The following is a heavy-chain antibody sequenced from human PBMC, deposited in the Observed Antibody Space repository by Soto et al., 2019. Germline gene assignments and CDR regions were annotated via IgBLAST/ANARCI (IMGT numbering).Heavy chain of an antibody. D-gene: IGHD3-10*01. CDR3: AKDQVLLWFGDLGGPLENWFDP. CDR1: GFTFSSYG. CDR2: ISYDGSNK. V-gene: IGHV3-30*18. Sequence: QVQLVESGGGVVQPGRSLRLSCAASGFTFSSYGMHWVRQAPGKGLEWVAVISYDGSNKYYADSVKGRFTISRDNSKNTLYLQMNSLRAEDTAVYYCAKDQVLLWFGDLGGPLENWFDPWGQGTLVTVSS. J-gene: IGHJ5*02.